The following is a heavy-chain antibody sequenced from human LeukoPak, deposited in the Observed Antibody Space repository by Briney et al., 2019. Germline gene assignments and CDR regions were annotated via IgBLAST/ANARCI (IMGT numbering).Heavy chain of an antibody. D-gene: IGHD3-9*01. CDR3: ARGLRFRYFRFDY. CDR2: INHSGST. Sequence: SETLSLTCAVYGGSFSGYYRSWIRQPPGKGLEWIGEINHSGSTNYNPSLKSRVTISVDTSKNQFSLKLSSVTAADTAVYYCARGLRFRYFRFDYWGQGTLVTVSS. V-gene: IGHV4-34*01. J-gene: IGHJ4*02. CDR1: GGSFSGYY.